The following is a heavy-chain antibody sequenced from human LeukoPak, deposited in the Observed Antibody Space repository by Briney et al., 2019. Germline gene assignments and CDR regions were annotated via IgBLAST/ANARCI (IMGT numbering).Heavy chain of an antibody. CDR3: ARFRPWHDAFDI. J-gene: IGHJ3*02. V-gene: IGHV4-4*07. Sequence: SETLSLTCTVSGGSISSYYWSWIRQPAGKGLEWIGRIYTSGSTNYNPSLKSRVTMPVDTSKNQFSLKLSSVTAADTAVYYCARFRPWHDAFDIWGQGTMVTVSS. CDR1: GGSISSYY. D-gene: IGHD6-6*01. CDR2: IYTSGST.